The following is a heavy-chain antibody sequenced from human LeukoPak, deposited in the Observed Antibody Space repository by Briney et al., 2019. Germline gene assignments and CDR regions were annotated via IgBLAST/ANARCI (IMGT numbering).Heavy chain of an antibody. Sequence: SETLSLTCTVSGGSISSSSYYWGWIRQPPGKGLEWIGSIYYSGSTYYNPSLKSRVSISVDTSKNQFSLKLSSVTATDTAVYYCARFQASGSYYYFDYWGQGTLVTVSS. J-gene: IGHJ4*02. CDR3: ARFQASGSYYYFDY. CDR2: IYYSGST. D-gene: IGHD1-26*01. V-gene: IGHV4-39*07. CDR1: GGSISSSSYY.